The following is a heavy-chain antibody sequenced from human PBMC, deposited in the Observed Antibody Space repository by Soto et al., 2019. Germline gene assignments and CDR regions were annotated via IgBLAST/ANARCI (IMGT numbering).Heavy chain of an antibody. V-gene: IGHV3-23*01. Sequence: GGSLRLSCAASGFTFSSYAMSWVRQAPGKGLEWVSAISGSGGSTYYADSVKGRFTISRDNSKNTLYLQMNSLRAEDTAVYYCAKVRRIVVVIYYFDYWGQGTLVTVSS. CDR1: GFTFSSYA. D-gene: IGHD3-22*01. J-gene: IGHJ4*02. CDR2: ISGSGGST. CDR3: AKVRRIVVVIYYFDY.